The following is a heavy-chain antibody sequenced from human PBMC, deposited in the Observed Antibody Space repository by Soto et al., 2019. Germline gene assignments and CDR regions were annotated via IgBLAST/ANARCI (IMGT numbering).Heavy chain of an antibody. D-gene: IGHD3-16*02. Sequence: SETLSLTCTVSGGSISSYYWSWIRQPPGKGLEWIGYIYYSGSTNYNPSLKSRVTISVDTSKNQFSLKLSSVTAADTAVYYCARASPGYIWGSYRHDYYYYMDVWGKGTTVTVSS. CDR2: IYYSGST. V-gene: IGHV4-59*01. CDR3: ARASPGYIWGSYRHDYYYYMDV. CDR1: GGSISSYY. J-gene: IGHJ6*03.